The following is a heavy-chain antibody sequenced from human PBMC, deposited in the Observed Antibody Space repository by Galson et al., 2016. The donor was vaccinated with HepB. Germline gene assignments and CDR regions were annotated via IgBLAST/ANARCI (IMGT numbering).Heavy chain of an antibody. J-gene: IGHJ4*02. V-gene: IGHV3-74*01. CDR3: TRHGNARGGSPFDY. Sequence: SLRLSCAASGFTFSSYWMHWVRQAPGKGLVWVSRSNGDGSSTTYADSVKGRFTISRDNAKNTLYLQMNSLRAEDTAVYYCTRHGNARGGSPFDYWGQGTLVTVSS. CDR2: SNGDGSST. D-gene: IGHD1-26*01. CDR1: GFTFSSYW.